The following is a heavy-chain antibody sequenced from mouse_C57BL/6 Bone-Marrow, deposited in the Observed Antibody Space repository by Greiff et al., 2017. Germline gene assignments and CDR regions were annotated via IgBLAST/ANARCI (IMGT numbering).Heavy chain of an antibody. CDR3: ARPYYYGSSYGGYYFDY. V-gene: IGHV1-84*01. CDR1: GYTFTDYY. D-gene: IGHD1-1*01. CDR2: IYPGSGNT. J-gene: IGHJ2*01. Sequence: VQLQESGPELVKPGASVKISCKASGYTFTDYYINWVKQRPGQGLEWIGWIYPGSGNTKYNEKFKGKATLTVDASSSTAYMQLSSLTSEDSAVYFCARPYYYGSSYGGYYFDYWGQGTTLTVSS.